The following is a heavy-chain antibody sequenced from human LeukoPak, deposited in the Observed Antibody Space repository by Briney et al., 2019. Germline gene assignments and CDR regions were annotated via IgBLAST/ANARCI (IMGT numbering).Heavy chain of an antibody. J-gene: IGHJ6*03. Sequence: SETLSLTCTVSGGSITGYYWSWIRQPPGKGLEWIGYIYYSGSTNYNPSLKSRVTISVDTSKNQFSLKLSSVTAADTAVYYCARDPGSWSAGLGYYYYMDVWGKGTTVTVSS. CDR3: ARDPGSWSAGLGYYYYMDV. D-gene: IGHD3-10*01. V-gene: IGHV4-59*01. CDR2: IYYSGST. CDR1: GGSITGYY.